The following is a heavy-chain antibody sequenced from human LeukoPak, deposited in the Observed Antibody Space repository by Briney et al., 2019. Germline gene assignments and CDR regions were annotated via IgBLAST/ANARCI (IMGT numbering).Heavy chain of an antibody. J-gene: IGHJ5*02. D-gene: IGHD3-10*01. CDR1: GYTFINNW. CDR3: ARDNSVGDIAWWFDP. V-gene: IGHV1-46*01. Sequence: ASVKVSCKASGYTFINNWMHWVRQAPGQGLEWIGLINPTGTRTLYAQKLQGRVTMTRDTSTSTDYMELSSLRSEDTAVYYCARDNSVGDIAWWFDPWGQGTLVTVSS. CDR2: INPTGTRT.